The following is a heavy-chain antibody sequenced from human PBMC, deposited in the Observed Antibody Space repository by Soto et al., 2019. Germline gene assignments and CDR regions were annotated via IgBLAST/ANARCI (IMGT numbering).Heavy chain of an antibody. J-gene: IGHJ3*02. CDR3: TRARITMIVVAPGAFDI. V-gene: IGHV3-49*03. D-gene: IGHD3-22*01. CDR1: GFTFGDYA. Sequence: GGSLRLSCTASGFTFGDYAMSWFRQAPGKGLEWVGFIRRKAYGGTRENAASVKGRFTISRDDSKSIAYLQMNSLKTEATAVYYCTRARITMIVVAPGAFDIWGQGTMVTVSS. CDR2: IRRKAYGGTR.